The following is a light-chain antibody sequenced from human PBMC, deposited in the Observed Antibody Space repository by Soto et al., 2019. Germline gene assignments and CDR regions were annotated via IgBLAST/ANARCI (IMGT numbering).Light chain of an antibody. V-gene: IGKV1-5*01. J-gene: IGKJ1*01. Sequence: DIHMTQSPSTLSASVGYRFTITCRASQSISNRLAWYHQKPGKTPNLLIYDASNLGSGVPSRLSGSGSGTEFTLTISSLQPDDFATYYCQQYDNYSTFGQGTKVDIK. CDR2: DAS. CDR3: QQYDNYST. CDR1: QSISNR.